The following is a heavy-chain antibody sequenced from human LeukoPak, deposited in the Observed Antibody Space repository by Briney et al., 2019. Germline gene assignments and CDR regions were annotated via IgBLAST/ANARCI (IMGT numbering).Heavy chain of an antibody. CDR3: ARDLGRVAAAGTPDAFDI. Sequence: GASVKVSCKASGGTFNSYAISWVRQAPGQGLEWMGGIIPIFGTTNYARKFRGRVTLTADKSTRTAYMELSRLRSDDTAVYYCARDLGRVAAAGTPDAFDIWGQGTMVIVSS. CDR2: IIPIFGTT. D-gene: IGHD6-13*01. J-gene: IGHJ3*02. V-gene: IGHV1-69*06. CDR1: GGTFNSYA.